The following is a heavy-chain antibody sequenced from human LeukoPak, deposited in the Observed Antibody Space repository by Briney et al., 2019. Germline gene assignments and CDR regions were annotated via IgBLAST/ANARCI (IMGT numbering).Heavy chain of an antibody. V-gene: IGHV3-21*04. CDR1: GFTFSSYS. D-gene: IGHD3-22*01. CDR2: ISSSSSYI. Sequence: PGGSLRLSCAASGFTFSSYSMNWVRQAPGKGLEWVSSISSSSSYIYYADSVKGRFTISRDNAKNSLYLQMNSLRAEDTAVYYCARASHDSSGLPLWYWGQGTLVTVSS. CDR3: ARASHDSSGLPLWY. J-gene: IGHJ4*02.